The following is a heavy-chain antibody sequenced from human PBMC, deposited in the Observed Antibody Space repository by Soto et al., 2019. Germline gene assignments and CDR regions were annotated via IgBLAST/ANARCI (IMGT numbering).Heavy chain of an antibody. Sequence: PSQTLSLTCAVSGDSVSSNNIAWNWLRQSPWRGLEWLGRTYYRSKWYNEYAVSVRSRITINLDTSKNQFSLQLNSVTPEDTAVYYCARERGTAMGNWGQGTLVTVSS. CDR3: ARERGTAMGN. V-gene: IGHV6-1*01. CDR2: TYYRSKWYN. D-gene: IGHD5-18*01. J-gene: IGHJ4*02. CDR1: GDSVSSNNIA.